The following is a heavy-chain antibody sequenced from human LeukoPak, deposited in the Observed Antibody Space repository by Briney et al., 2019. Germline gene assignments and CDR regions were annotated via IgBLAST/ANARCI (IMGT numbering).Heavy chain of an antibody. CDR3: TSGELSSPPFDY. J-gene: IGHJ4*02. D-gene: IGHD3-16*02. CDR1: GYTFTSYD. Sequence: ASVKVSCKASGYTFTSYDINWVRQAPGQRLEWMGWINAGNGNTKYSQKFQGRVTITRDTSASTAYMELSSLRSEDTAVYYCTSGELSSPPFDYWGQGTLVTVSS. V-gene: IGHV1-3*01. CDR2: INAGNGNT.